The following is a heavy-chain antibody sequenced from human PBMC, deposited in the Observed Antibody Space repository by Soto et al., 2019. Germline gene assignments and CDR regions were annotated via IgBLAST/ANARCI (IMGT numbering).Heavy chain of an antibody. V-gene: IGHV3-53*01. CDR1: GFTVSSNY. CDR3: ARGSIAAPGATSDFDY. CDR2: IYSGGST. J-gene: IGHJ4*02. Sequence: EVLLVESGGGLIQPGGSLRLSCAVSGFTVSSNYMSWVRQAPGKGLEWVSVIYSGGSTYYADSVKGRFTISRDNSKNTLYLQMNSLRAEDTAVYYCARGSIAAPGATSDFDYGGQGTLVTVSS. D-gene: IGHD6-6*01.